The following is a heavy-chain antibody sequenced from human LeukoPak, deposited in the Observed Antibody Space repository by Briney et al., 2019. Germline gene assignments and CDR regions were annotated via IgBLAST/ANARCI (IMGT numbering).Heavy chain of an antibody. V-gene: IGHV1-18*01. J-gene: IGHJ6*02. CDR3: ARVRRDSSSWNYYYYGMDV. Sequence: ASVRVSCKASGYTFTSYGISWVRQAPGQGLEWMGWISAYNGNTNYAQKLQGRVTMTTDTSTSTAYMELRSLRSDDTAVYYCARVRRDSSSWNYYYYGMDVWGQGTTVTVSS. CDR1: GYTFTSYG. D-gene: IGHD6-13*01. CDR2: ISAYNGNT.